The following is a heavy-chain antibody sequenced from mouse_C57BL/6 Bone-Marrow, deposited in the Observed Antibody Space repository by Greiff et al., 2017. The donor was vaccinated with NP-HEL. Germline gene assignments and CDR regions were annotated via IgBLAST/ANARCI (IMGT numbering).Heavy chain of an antibody. Sequence: VQLQQSGPELVKPGASVKISCKASGYTFTDYYMNWVKQSHGKSLEWIGDINPNNGGTSYNQKFKGKATLTVDKSSSTAYMELRRLTSEDSAVYYCGRNYGNWYFDVWGTGTTVTVSS. V-gene: IGHV1-26*01. CDR1: GYTFTDYY. CDR2: INPNNGGT. J-gene: IGHJ1*03. D-gene: IGHD1-1*01. CDR3: GRNYGNWYFDV.